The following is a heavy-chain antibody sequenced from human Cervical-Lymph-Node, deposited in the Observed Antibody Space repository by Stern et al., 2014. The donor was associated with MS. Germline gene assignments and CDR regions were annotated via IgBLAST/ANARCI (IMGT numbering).Heavy chain of an antibody. CDR3: ARGGIVVVVAATRDYYYGMDV. CDR1: GGTFSKYP. Sequence: VQLVESGAEVKKPGSSGKVSCKASGGTFSKYPISWVRQAPGQGLEWMGGIIPLFGIVNYTQKFQGRITITGDKSTSTAYMELSSLRSEDTAAYYCARGGIVVVVAATRDYYYGMDVWGQGTTVTVSS. V-gene: IGHV1-69*17. CDR2: IIPLFGIV. D-gene: IGHD2-15*01. J-gene: IGHJ6*02.